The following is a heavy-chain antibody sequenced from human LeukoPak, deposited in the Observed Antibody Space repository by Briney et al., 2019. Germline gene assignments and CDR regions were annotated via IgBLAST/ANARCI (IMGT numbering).Heavy chain of an antibody. CDR1: GGSISSYY. J-gene: IGHJ6*03. V-gene: IGHV4-59*01. CDR3: AKGDYYYYYYMDV. CDR2: IYYSGST. Sequence: SETLSLTCTVPGGSISSYYWSWIRQPPGKGLEWIGYIYYSGSTNYNPSLKSRVTISVDTSKNQFSLKLSSVTAADTAVYYCAKGDYYYYYYMDVWGKGTTVTVSS. D-gene: IGHD1-26*01.